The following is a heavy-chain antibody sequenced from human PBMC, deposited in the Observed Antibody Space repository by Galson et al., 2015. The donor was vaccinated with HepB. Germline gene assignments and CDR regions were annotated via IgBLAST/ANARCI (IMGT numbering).Heavy chain of an antibody. V-gene: IGHV4-34*01. Sequence: ETLSLTCAVSGGSLSGHYWSWIRQPPGEGLQWIGEITPSGTTNFNPSLKSRVTMSVDTSENQFSLKVTSVIAADTARYYCARVIVVAITGVGRWRGKWIDSWGQGTLVSVSS. CDR3: ARVIVVAITGVGRWRGKWIDS. CDR1: GGSLSGHY. D-gene: IGHD5-12*01. J-gene: IGHJ5*01. CDR2: ITPSGTT.